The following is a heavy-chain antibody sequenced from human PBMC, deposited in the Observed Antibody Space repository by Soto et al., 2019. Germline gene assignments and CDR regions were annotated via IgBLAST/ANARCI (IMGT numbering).Heavy chain of an antibody. Sequence: EVQLAESGGGLAQPGRSLRLSCAASGFSFDDYAMHWVRQGPGKGLEWVSGISWNSGSIGYADSVKGRFTISRDNAKNSLYLQMNSLRAEDTALCYCAKGSRWGLLWCFDYWGQGTLVTVSS. CDR3: AKGSRWGLLWCFDY. D-gene: IGHD1-26*01. J-gene: IGHJ4*02. CDR2: ISWNSGSI. V-gene: IGHV3-9*01. CDR1: GFSFDDYA.